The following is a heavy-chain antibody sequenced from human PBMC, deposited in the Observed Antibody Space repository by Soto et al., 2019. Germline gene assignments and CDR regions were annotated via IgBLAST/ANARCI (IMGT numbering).Heavy chain of an antibody. CDR3: AKPVPLEGYYYYYGMDV. CDR2: ISYDGSNK. D-gene: IGHD1-1*01. J-gene: IGHJ6*02. CDR1: GFTFSSYG. Sequence: GGSLRLSCAASGFTFSSYGMHWVRQAPGKGLEWVAVISYDGSNKYYADSVKGRFTISRDNSKNTLYLQMNSLRAEDTAVYYCAKPVPLEGYYYYYGMDVWGQGTTVTVSS. V-gene: IGHV3-30*18.